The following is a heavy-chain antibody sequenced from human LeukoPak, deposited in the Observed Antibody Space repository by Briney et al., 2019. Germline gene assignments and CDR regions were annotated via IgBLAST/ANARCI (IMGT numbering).Heavy chain of an antibody. J-gene: IGHJ6*02. D-gene: IGHD2-15*01. CDR1: GGTFSSYA. Sequence: SVKVSCKASGGTFSSYAISWVRQAPGQGLEWMGRVIPILGIANYAQKFQGRVTITADKSTSTAYMELSSLRSEDTAVYYCAREVIVVVVAATALNYYYYYGMDVWGQGTTVTVSS. CDR2: VIPILGIA. CDR3: AREVIVVVVAATALNYYYYYGMDV. V-gene: IGHV1-69*04.